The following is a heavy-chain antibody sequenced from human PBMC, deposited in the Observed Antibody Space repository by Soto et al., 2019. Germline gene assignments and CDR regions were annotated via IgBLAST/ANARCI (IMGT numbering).Heavy chain of an antibody. V-gene: IGHV5-51*01. J-gene: IGHJ4*02. Sequence: GESLKISCKGSGYSFTSYWIGWVRQMPGKGLEWMGIIYPGDSDTRYSPSFQGQVTISADNSISTAYLQWSSLKASDTAMYYCARGGYYYDSSGYYSNFDYWGQGTLVTVPQ. CDR3: ARGGYYYDSSGYYSNFDY. CDR1: GYSFTSYW. D-gene: IGHD3-22*01. CDR2: IYPGDSDT.